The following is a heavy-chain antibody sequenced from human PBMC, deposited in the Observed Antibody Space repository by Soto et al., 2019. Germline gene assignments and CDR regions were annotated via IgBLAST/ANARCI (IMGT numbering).Heavy chain of an antibody. Sequence: SVKVSCKASGYTFTSYGISWVRQAPGQGLEWMGRIIPILGIANYAQKFQGRVTITADKSTSTAYMELSSLRSEDTAVYYCARGTPTVARDSYFDYWGQGTLVTVSS. V-gene: IGHV1-69*04. CDR2: IIPILGIA. J-gene: IGHJ4*02. CDR3: ARGTPTVARDSYFDY. CDR1: GYTFTSYG. D-gene: IGHD4-17*01.